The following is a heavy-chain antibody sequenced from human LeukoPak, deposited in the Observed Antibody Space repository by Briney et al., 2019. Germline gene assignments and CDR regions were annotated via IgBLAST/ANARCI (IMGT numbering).Heavy chain of an antibody. Sequence: ASVTVSRKASGYTFTSYGISWVRQAPGQGLEWMGWISAYNGNTNYAQKLQGRVTMTTDTSTSTAYMELRSLRSDDTAVYYCARGYCSSTSCYSYYYYGMDVWGQGTTVTVSS. V-gene: IGHV1-18*01. CDR3: ARGYCSSTSCYSYYYYGMDV. J-gene: IGHJ6*02. CDR2: ISAYNGNT. D-gene: IGHD2-2*01. CDR1: GYTFTSYG.